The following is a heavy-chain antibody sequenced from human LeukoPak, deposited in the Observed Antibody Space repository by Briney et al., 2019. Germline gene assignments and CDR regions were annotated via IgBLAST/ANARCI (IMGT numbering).Heavy chain of an antibody. V-gene: IGHV3-23*01. CDR2: ISGSGGST. CDR3: AKASWPYYYYYMDV. J-gene: IGHJ6*03. Sequence: GGSLRLSCAPSGFTFSSYGMSWVRQAPGKGLEWVSAISGSGGSTYYADSVKGRFTISRDNSKNTLYLQMNSLRAEDTAVYYCAKASWPYYYYYMDVWGKGTTVTISS. CDR1: GFTFSSYG. D-gene: IGHD6-13*01.